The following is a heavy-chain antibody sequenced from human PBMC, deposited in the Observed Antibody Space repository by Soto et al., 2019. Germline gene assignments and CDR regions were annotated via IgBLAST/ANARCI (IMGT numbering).Heavy chain of an antibody. CDR3: AREDGYNSAYYFDY. Sequence: QVQLVQSGAEVKKPGSSVKVSCKASGGTFSSYAISWVRQAPGQGLEWMGGIIPIFGTANYAQKFQGRVTITADESTSTAYMELSSLSSEDTAVYYCAREDGYNSAYYFDYWGQGTLVTVSS. J-gene: IGHJ4*02. V-gene: IGHV1-69*01. CDR2: IIPIFGTA. CDR1: GGTFSSYA. D-gene: IGHD5-12*01.